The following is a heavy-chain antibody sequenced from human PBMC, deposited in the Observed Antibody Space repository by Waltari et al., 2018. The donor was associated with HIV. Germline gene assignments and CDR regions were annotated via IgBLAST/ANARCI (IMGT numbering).Heavy chain of an antibody. V-gene: IGHV3-23*01. CDR3: AKGRSGIAEAGLNY. CDR2: MSGSGGNT. J-gene: IGHJ4*02. D-gene: IGHD6-19*01. Sequence: EVQLLESGGGWVQPGGSLTLSCAVSGFSFSGYAMSWVSQAPGKGLEWVSTMSGSGGNTYYADSVKGRFTISRDNSKNTLYLQMNSLRAEDTAVYYCAKGRSGIAEAGLNYWGQGTLVTVSS. CDR1: GFSFSGYA.